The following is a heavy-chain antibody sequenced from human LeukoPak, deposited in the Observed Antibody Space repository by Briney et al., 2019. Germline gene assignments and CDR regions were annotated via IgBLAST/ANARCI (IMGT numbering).Heavy chain of an antibody. J-gene: IGHJ4*02. CDR1: GFTFSSYA. D-gene: IGHD1-7*01. V-gene: IGHV3-30-3*01. Sequence: GGSLRLPCAASGFTFSSYAMHWVRQAPGKGLEWVAVISYDGSNKYYADSVKGRFTISRDNSKNTLYLQMNSLRAEDTAVYYCARGNYYFDYWGQGTLVTVSS. CDR3: ARGNYYFDY. CDR2: ISYDGSNK.